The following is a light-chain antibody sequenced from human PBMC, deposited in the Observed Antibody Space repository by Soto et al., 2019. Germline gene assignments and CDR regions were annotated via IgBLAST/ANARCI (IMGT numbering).Light chain of an antibody. CDR3: QQYSTWLS. Sequence: EIVMTQFPATLSVSPGERVTLSCRASQSVGTTLAWYQQKPGQPPRLLIRGASTRATGIPDRFGGSGSGTEFTLTISSLQSEDFAVYYCQQYSTWLSFGGGTKVDIK. CDR1: QSVGTT. V-gene: IGKV3-15*01. CDR2: GAS. J-gene: IGKJ4*01.